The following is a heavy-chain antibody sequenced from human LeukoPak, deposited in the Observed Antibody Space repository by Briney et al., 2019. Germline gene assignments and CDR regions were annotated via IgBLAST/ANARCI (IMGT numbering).Heavy chain of an antibody. CDR2: IYPGDSDT. Sequence: GESLKISCKGSGYSFSSYWIGWVRQMPGKGLECIGIIYPGDSDTRYSPSFQGQVTISVDKSINTAYLQWSSLKASDTAMYYCASGGIAVADAFDYWGQGTLVTVSS. V-gene: IGHV5-51*01. CDR1: GYSFSSYW. J-gene: IGHJ4*02. CDR3: ASGGIAVADAFDY. D-gene: IGHD6-19*01.